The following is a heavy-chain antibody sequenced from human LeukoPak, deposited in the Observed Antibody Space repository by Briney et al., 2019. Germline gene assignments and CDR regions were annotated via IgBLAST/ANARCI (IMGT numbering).Heavy chain of an antibody. CDR1: GYTFTSYD. V-gene: IGHV1-8*01. CDR2: MNPNSGNT. D-gene: IGHD2-2*01. J-gene: IGHJ6*02. CDR3: ARGGCSSTSCSYYYYGMDV. Sequence: ASVKVSCKASGYTFTSYDINWVRQATGQGLEWMGWMNPNSGNTGYAQKFQGRVTMTRNTSISTAYMELSSLRSEDTAVYYCARGGCSSTSCSYYYYGMDVWGQGTTVTVS.